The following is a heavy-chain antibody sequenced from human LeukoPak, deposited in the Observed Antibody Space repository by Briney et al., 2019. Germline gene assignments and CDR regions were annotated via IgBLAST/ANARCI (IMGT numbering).Heavy chain of an antibody. CDR2: IHPGDSDT. CDR3: ARSYGDHEAFDI. J-gene: IGHJ3*02. Sequence: GESLKISCKGSGYTFTNYWIGWVRQMPGKGLEWMGIIHPGDSDTKYSPSFQGQVTISADKSITTAYLQWNSLKASDTAMYYCARSYGDHEAFDIWGQGTMVTVSS. CDR1: GYTFTNYW. V-gene: IGHV5-51*01. D-gene: IGHD4-17*01.